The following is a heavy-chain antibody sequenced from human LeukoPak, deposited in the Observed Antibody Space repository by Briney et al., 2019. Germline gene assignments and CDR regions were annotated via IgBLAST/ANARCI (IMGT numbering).Heavy chain of an antibody. CDR1: GFTFSSRDW. Sequence: PGGSLRLSCVASGFTFSSRDWMTWVRQAPGKGLEWVANIKQDGSEKNYVDSVKGRFTISRDNAKNSVDLQMNSLRVEDTAVYYCAKDGGSDPDSFDIWGQGTMVTVSS. V-gene: IGHV3-7*01. D-gene: IGHD2-15*01. J-gene: IGHJ3*02. CDR2: IKQDGSEK. CDR3: AKDGGSDPDSFDI.